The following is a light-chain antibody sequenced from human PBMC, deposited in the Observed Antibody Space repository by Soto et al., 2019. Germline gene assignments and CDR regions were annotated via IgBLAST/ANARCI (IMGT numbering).Light chain of an antibody. V-gene: IGKV3-15*01. J-gene: IGKJ5*01. Sequence: EIVMTQSPATLSVPQGERVTLSCMASQSVSSNFAWYQQRPGQAPRLLIYGASTRATGIPARFSGSGSGTEFTLTISSLQSEDFAVCYCQQYNNWPPITFGQGTRLEI. CDR3: QQYNNWPPIT. CDR2: GAS. CDR1: QSVSSN.